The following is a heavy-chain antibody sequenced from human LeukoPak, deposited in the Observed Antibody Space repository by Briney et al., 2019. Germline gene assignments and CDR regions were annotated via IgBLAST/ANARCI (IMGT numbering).Heavy chain of an antibody. D-gene: IGHD3-16*01. CDR1: GGSISSNLHY. J-gene: IGHJ1*01. CDR2: LLYTGNT. CDR3: AVLLNPGYFQH. Sequence: PSETLSLTCTVAGGSISSNLHYWDWIRQAPGKGLDWIGSLLYTGNTRYNPSLKSRATISVDTSKNQFSLRLSSVTAADTAVFYCAVLLNPGYFQHWGQGTLVTVSS. V-gene: IGHV4-39*01.